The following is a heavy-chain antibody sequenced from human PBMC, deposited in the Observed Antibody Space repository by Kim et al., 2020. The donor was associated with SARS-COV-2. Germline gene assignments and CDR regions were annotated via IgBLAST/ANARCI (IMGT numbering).Heavy chain of an antibody. J-gene: IGHJ6*02. CDR3: ATGELQGPGYYYYGMDV. CDR2: IYYSGST. CDR1: GGSISSYY. Sequence: SETLSLTCTVSGGSISSYYWSWIRQPPGKGLEWIGYIYYSGSTNYNPSLKSRVTISVDTSKNQFSLKLSSVTAADTAVYYCATGELQGPGYYYYGMDVWGQGTTVTVSS. V-gene: IGHV4-59*13. D-gene: IGHD1-26*01.